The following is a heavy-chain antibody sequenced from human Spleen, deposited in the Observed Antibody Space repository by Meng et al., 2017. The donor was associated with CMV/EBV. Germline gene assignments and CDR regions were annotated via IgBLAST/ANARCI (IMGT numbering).Heavy chain of an antibody. V-gene: IGHV3-7*01. D-gene: IGHD5-18*01. CDR1: GFNFYSYW. CDR3: ARELGGYSHGKNSGYHYSGMDV. CDR2: IMQDESEK. J-gene: IGHJ6*02. Sequence: GGSLRLSCAASGFNFYSYWMSWVRQAPGKGLEWVANIMQDESEKYYVDSVKGRFTISRDNAKNSVYLQMNSLRAEDTAVYYCARELGGYSHGKNSGYHYSGMDVWGQGTTVTVSS.